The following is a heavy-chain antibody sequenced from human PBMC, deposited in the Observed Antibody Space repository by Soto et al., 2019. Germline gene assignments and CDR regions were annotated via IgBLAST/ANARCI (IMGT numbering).Heavy chain of an antibody. J-gene: IGHJ4*02. CDR2: ISYSGTT. D-gene: IGHD4-17*01. Sequence: QVQLQESGPGLVKPSETLSLTCTFSGVPVSSGSFYWAWIRQPPGKGLEWIGFISYSGTTNYNPSLKSRVTISVATSRPKTSLMVSSLTAADTALFYSARGATVTRYDYWGQGTLVTVSS. CDR3: ARGATVTRYDY. V-gene: IGHV4-61*01. CDR1: GVPVSSGSFY.